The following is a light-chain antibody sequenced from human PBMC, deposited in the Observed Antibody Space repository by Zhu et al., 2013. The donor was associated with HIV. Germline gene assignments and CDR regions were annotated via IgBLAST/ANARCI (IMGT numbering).Light chain of an antibody. J-gene: IGKJ5*01. CDR2: AAS. CDR3: QQYNSYSPIT. Sequence: DILVTQSPSSLSASVGDTVTITCRTSQDIDIYLDWYQHKPGEAPKLLIYAASSLRSGVPSRFSGSSSGTEFTLTISSLQPEDFATYYCQQYNSYSPITFGQGTRLEIK. V-gene: IGKV1-9*01. CDR1: QDIDIY.